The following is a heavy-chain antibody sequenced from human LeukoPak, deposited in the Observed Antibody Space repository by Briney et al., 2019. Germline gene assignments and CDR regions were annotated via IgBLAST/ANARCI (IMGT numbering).Heavy chain of an antibody. CDR1: GGSISSGGYY. CDR2: ISHSGST. Sequence: SETLSLTCTVSGGSISSGGYYWSWIREPPGKGLEWIGYISHSGSTNYNPSLKSQITISVDTSKNQVSLKLSSVTAADAAVYYCARYTRNWFDPWGQGTLVTVSS. J-gene: IGHJ5*02. V-gene: IGHV4-61*08. CDR3: ARYTRNWFDP.